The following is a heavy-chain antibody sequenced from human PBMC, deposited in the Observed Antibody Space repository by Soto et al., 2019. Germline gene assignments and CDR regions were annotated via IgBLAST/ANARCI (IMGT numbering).Heavy chain of an antibody. V-gene: IGHV4-31*03. D-gene: IGHD3-22*01. CDR2: IYYSGST. Sequence: QVQLQESGPGLVKPSQTLSLTCTVSGGSINSGTYHWSWIRQHPGKGLEWIGYIYYSGSTFYNPSLKSRLTIPVDTSKNQCSLGLSSVTAADTSVYYCASEMNYYDTSGDAYFDSWGLGTLVTVSS. CDR1: GGSINSGTYH. J-gene: IGHJ4*02. CDR3: ASEMNYYDTSGDAYFDS.